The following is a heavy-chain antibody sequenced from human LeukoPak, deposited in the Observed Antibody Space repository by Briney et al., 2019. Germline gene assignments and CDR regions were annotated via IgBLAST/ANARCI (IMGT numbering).Heavy chain of an antibody. V-gene: IGHV3-15*01. CDR3: TTAYYDILTGYLDAFDI. J-gene: IGHJ3*02. CDR1: GFTFSSAW. Sequence: PGGSLRLSCAASGFTFSSAWVSWVRQAPGKGLEWVGRIKSKTDGGTTDYAAPVKGRFTISRDDSKNTLYLQMNSLKTEDTAVYYCTTAYYDILTGYLDAFDIWGQGTMVTVSS. CDR2: IKSKTDGGTT. D-gene: IGHD3-9*01.